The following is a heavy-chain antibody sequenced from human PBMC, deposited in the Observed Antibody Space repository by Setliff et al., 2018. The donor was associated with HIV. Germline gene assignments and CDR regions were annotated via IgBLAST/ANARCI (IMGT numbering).Heavy chain of an antibody. D-gene: IGHD1-20*01. CDR3: ARYNWNPLGYRFDY. Sequence: GGSLRLSCAASGVTFSSYSMNWVRQAPGKGLEWLSYISRNSDTIYYADSVKGRFTISRDNAENSLFLQMNSLRAEDTAVYYCARYNWNPLGYRFDYWGQGTLVTVSS. V-gene: IGHV3-48*01. J-gene: IGHJ4*02. CDR2: ISRNSDTI. CDR1: GVTFSSYS.